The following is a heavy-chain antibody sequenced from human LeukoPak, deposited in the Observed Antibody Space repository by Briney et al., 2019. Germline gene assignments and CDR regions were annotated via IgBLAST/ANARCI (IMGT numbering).Heavy chain of an antibody. CDR1: GFTFSSYA. J-gene: IGHJ4*02. V-gene: IGHV3-64D*06. D-gene: IGHD2-15*01. CDR2: ISSNGGST. CDR3: VKESIGYCSGGSCY. Sequence: GGSLRLSCSASGFTFSSYAIHWVRQAPGKGLEYVSAISSNGGSTYYADSVKGRFTISRDNSKNTLYLQMSSLRAEDTAVYYCVKESIGYCSGGSCYWGQGTLVTVSS.